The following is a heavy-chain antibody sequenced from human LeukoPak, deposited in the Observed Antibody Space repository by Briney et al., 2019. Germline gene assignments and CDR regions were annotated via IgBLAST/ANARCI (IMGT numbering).Heavy chain of an antibody. J-gene: IGHJ4*02. V-gene: IGHV3-23*01. CDR1: GFTFSSYA. CDR3: AKALGYSASDARYRTFDY. CDR2: ISGGGVTT. Sequence: GGSLRLSCAASGFTFSSYAMTWVRQAPGKGLEWVSTISGGGVTTYYADSVKGRFTISRDNSKNTLYLQMDSLRAEDTAIYYCAKALGYSASDARYRTFDYWGQGTLATVSS. D-gene: IGHD5-12*01.